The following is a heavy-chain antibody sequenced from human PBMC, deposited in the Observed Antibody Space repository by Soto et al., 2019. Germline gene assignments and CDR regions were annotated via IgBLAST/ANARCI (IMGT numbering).Heavy chain of an antibody. CDR1: GGSISSYY. Sequence: SETLSLTCTVSGGSISSYYWSWIRQPPGKGLEWIGYIYYSGSTNYNPSLKSRVTISVDTSKNQFSLKLSSVTAADTAVYYCARYKHYYDSSGTDYYYYYYGMDVWGQGTTVTV. J-gene: IGHJ6*02. CDR3: ARYKHYYDSSGTDYYYYYYGMDV. CDR2: IYYSGST. D-gene: IGHD3-22*01. V-gene: IGHV4-59*01.